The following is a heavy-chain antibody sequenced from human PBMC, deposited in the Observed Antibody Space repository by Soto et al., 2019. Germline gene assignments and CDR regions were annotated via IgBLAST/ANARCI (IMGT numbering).Heavy chain of an antibody. V-gene: IGHV3-21*01. CDR1: GFTFSSYS. CDR2: ISSSSSYI. J-gene: IGHJ4*02. Sequence: GRSLRLSCAASGFTFSSYSMNWVRQAPGKGLEWVSSISSSSSYIYYADSVKGRFTISRDNAKNSLYLQMNSLRAEDTAVYYCARDRSSGVPPFDYLGQGTLVTGSS. D-gene: IGHD3-22*01. CDR3: ARDRSSGVPPFDY.